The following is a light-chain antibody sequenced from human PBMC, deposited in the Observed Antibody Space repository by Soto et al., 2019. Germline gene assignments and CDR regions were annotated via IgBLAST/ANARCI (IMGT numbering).Light chain of an antibody. CDR2: GAS. CDR1: QSVGSNY. V-gene: IGKV3-20*01. J-gene: IGKJ2*01. Sequence: EIVLTQSPGTLSLSPGERATLSCRASQSVGSNYLAWYQQKPGQAPRLLIYGASSRATGIPDRFSGSGSGTDFTLTITRLEPEDFAVYYCQQYGTSYTFGQGNKLEIE. CDR3: QQYGTSYT.